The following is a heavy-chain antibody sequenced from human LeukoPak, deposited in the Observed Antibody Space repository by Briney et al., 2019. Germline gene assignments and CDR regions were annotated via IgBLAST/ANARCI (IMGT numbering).Heavy chain of an antibody. CDR2: ISYDGTNK. J-gene: IGHJ4*02. CDR3: AKEGSAKPFDY. CDR1: GFTFSSYG. V-gene: IGHV3-30*18. Sequence: PGGSLRLSCAASGFTFSSYGMHWVRQAPGKGLEWVAGISYDGTNKNSAYSVKGRFTISRDSSKNTLYLQMNSLRVEDTAVYYCAKEGSAKPFDYWGQGTLVTVSS. D-gene: IGHD1-14*01.